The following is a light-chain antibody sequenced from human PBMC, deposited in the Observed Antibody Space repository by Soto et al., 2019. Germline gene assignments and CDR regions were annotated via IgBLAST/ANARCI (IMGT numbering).Light chain of an antibody. CDR2: GAS. J-gene: IGKJ4*01. Sequence: DIQLTQSPSFLSTSVGDRVTITCRASQDISSYLAWYQQKPGKAPKLLIYGASTLQSGGPSRFSGGGSGTEFPLTISSLQPKDFATYYCQQLNSYPLTFGGGTKVEIK. CDR1: QDISSY. V-gene: IGKV1-9*01. CDR3: QQLNSYPLT.